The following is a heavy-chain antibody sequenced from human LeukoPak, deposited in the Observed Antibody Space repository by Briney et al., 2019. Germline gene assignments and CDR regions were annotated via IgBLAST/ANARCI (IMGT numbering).Heavy chain of an antibody. V-gene: IGHV1-46*01. CDR2: INPSGGST. CDR3: ARAVGDNWNDEGYDY. CDR1: GYTFTSYY. Sequence: ASVKVSCKASGYTFTSYYMHWVRQAPGQGLEWMGIINPSGGSTSYAQKFQGRVTMTRDTSTSTVHMELSSLRSEDTAVYYCARAVGDNWNDEGYDYWGQGTLVTVSS. D-gene: IGHD1-20*01. J-gene: IGHJ4*02.